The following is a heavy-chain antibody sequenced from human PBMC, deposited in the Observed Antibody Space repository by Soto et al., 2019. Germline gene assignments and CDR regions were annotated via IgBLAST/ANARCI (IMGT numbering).Heavy chain of an antibody. CDR1: GGSISSYY. D-gene: IGHD3-10*01. CDR2: IYYSGST. J-gene: IGHJ4*01. V-gene: IGHV4-59*08. CDR3: ARSGDPFYFDF. Sequence: SETLSLTCTVSGGSISSYYWSWIRQPPGKGLEWIGYIYYSGSTNYNPSLKSRVTISVDTSKNEFSLKLSSVTAADTAVYYCARSGDPFYFDFWGHGTLVTVS.